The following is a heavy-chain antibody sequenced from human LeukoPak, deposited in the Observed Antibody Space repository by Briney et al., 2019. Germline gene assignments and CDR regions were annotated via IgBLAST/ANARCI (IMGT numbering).Heavy chain of an antibody. D-gene: IGHD3-10*01. J-gene: IGHJ4*02. V-gene: IGHV4-38-2*02. CDR3: ARETPYYSIQDY. CDR1: GYSISGGYY. CDR2: IYHSGRT. Sequence: SETLSLTCTVSGYSISGGYYWGWIRQPPGKGLEWIGSIYHSGRTFYNPSLKSRVTISVDTSKNQFSLKLSSVTAADTAVYYCARETPYYSIQDYWGQGTLVTVSS.